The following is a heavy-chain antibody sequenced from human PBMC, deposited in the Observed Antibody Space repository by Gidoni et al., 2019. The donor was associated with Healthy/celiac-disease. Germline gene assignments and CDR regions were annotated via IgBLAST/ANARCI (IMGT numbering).Heavy chain of an antibody. CDR3: ARDSAAFDYGDSEVDY. J-gene: IGHJ4*02. Sequence: VANIKQDGSEKYYVDSVKGRFTISRDNAKNSLYLQMNSLRAEDTAVYYCARDSAAFDYGDSEVDYWGQGTLVTVSS. D-gene: IGHD4-17*01. V-gene: IGHV3-7*01. CDR2: IKQDGSEK.